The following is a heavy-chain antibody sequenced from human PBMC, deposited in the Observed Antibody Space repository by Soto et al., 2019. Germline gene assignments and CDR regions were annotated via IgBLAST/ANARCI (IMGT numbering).Heavy chain of an antibody. CDR3: ARDIPGEVWWYPNYFDF. D-gene: IGHD2-15*01. V-gene: IGHV1-69*01. CDR2: IIPIFGTA. Sequence: QVQLVQSGAEVKKPGSSVKVSCKASGGTFSSYAISWVRQAPGQGLEWMGGIIPIFGTANYAQKFQGRVTITADESTRTAHMELSRQRSEYTAVYYCARDIPGEVWWYPNYFDFWGQGTLVTVSS. J-gene: IGHJ4*02. CDR1: GGTFSSYA.